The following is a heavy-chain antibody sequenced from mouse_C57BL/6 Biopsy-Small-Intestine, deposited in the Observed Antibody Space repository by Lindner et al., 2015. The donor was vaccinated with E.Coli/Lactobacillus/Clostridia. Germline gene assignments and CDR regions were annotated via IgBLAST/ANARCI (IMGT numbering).Heavy chain of an antibody. Sequence: SVKVSCKASGYTFTRYFMHWVRQAPGKGLEYMGIIDPSGGSTTYPQRFQGRVTMTRDTSTTTVYMELSSLRSEDTAVYYCARDLGYSYGPGAFDIWGQGTLVTVSS. V-gene: IGHV1-64*01. CDR1: GYTFTRYF. J-gene: IGHJ3*01. D-gene: IGHD3-3*01. CDR2: IDPSGGST. CDR3: ARDLGYSYGPGAFDI.